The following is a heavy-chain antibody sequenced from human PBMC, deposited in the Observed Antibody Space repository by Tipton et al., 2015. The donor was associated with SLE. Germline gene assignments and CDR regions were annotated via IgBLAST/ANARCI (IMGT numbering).Heavy chain of an antibody. CDR3: ARRGMVGATTVAAFDI. Sequence: TLSLTCTVSGGSISSSSYYWGRIRQPPGKGLEWVGCIYYSGSTYYNPSLKSRVTISVDTSKNQFSLKLSSVTDADTAVYSCARRGMVGATTVAAFDIWGQGKMGTGSS. CDR2: IYYSGST. CDR1: GGSISSSSYY. J-gene: IGHJ3*02. V-gene: IGHV4-39*01. D-gene: IGHD1-26*01.